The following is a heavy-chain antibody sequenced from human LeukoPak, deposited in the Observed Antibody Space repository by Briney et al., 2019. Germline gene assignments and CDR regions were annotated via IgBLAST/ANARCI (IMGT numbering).Heavy chain of an antibody. Sequence: SETLSLTCTVSGGSISSYYWSWIRQPPGKGLEWIGYIYHSGSTYYNPSLKSRVTISVDRSKNQFSLKLSSVTAADTAVYYCASSGIAAAGTLSTWGQGTLVTVSS. CDR3: ASSGIAAAGTLST. V-gene: IGHV4-59*12. D-gene: IGHD6-13*01. CDR2: IYHSGST. CDR1: GGSISSYY. J-gene: IGHJ5*02.